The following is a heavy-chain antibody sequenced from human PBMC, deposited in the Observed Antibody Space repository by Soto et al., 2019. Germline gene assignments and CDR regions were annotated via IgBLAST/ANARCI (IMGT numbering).Heavy chain of an antibody. CDR2: INAYNGNT. J-gene: IGHJ6*02. CDR1: GYRFTSYG. CDR3: AMGDGYGTASPQAL. D-gene: IGHD5-18*01. V-gene: IGHV1-18*01. Sequence: QAQLVQSGAEVKNRGASVKVSCKAFGYRFTSYGIGWARQAPGQGLEWMGWINAYNGNTNYAQNFQGRVTLTTDTPTSTVYMELGSLRANHPAVYYCAMGDGYGTASPQALRGRGTTFTASS.